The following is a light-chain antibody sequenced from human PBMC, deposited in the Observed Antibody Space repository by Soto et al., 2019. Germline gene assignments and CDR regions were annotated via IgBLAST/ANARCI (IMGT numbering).Light chain of an antibody. CDR2: DAS. CDR1: QSITSW. Sequence: DIQMTQSPSTLSSSVGERVTITCRASQSITSWLAWYQQKPGKAPKLLIYDASNLESGVPSRFSGSGSGTEFTLTISSLQPEDFATYYCQQSYSTPSTFGQGTKVDI. CDR3: QQSYSTPST. V-gene: IGKV1-5*01. J-gene: IGKJ1*01.